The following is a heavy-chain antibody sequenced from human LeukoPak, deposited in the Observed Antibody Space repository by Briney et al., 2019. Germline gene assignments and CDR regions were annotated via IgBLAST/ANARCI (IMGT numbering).Heavy chain of an antibody. CDR1: GYTFSSYG. V-gene: IGHV1-18*01. Sequence: ASVTVSCKASGYTFSSYGIAWVRQAPGQGLEWMGWISGYNGNTNYAQKLQGRVSMTTDTSTTTAYMELRSLASDDTALYYCARSSLGTITAGPFDYWGQGTLVTVSS. J-gene: IGHJ4*02. CDR2: ISGYNGNT. D-gene: IGHD5-12*01. CDR3: ARSSLGTITAGPFDY.